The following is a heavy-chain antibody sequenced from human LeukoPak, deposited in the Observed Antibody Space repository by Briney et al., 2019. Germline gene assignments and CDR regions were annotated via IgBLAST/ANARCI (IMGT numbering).Heavy chain of an antibody. CDR2: IGIDSGNT. CDR1: GFTFSDYY. D-gene: IGHD5-24*01. V-gene: IGHV3-11*06. CDR3: ARDYKYAFDN. Sequence: PGGSLRLSCAASGFTFSDYYMSWIRQAPGKGLEWISYIGIDSGNTNYADSVKGRFTISGDKAKNSLYLQMNSLRVEDMAVYYCARDYKYAFDNWGQGTLVTVSS. J-gene: IGHJ4*02.